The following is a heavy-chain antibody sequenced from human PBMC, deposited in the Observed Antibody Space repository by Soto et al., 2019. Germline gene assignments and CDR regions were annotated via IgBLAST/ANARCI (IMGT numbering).Heavy chain of an antibody. Sequence: QVRLVQSGAEVKKPGASVKVSCKASGYTFTSYDINWVRQATGQGLEWMGWMNPNSGNTGYAQKFQGRVTMTRNTSISTAYMELSSLRSEDTAVYYCARGNIVVVVAAHYYYMDVWGKGTTVTVSS. D-gene: IGHD2-15*01. CDR3: ARGNIVVVVAAHYYYMDV. V-gene: IGHV1-8*01. CDR2: MNPNSGNT. J-gene: IGHJ6*03. CDR1: GYTFTSYD.